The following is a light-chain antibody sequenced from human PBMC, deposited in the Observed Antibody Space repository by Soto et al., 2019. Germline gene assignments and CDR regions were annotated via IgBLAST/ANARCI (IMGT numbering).Light chain of an antibody. CDR3: QQYGDWPLT. CDR1: QSVRSTY. CDR2: GVS. J-gene: IGKJ4*01. Sequence: EIVMTQSPVTLSVSPGERATLSCRASQSVRSTYLAWYQQQPGQAPRLLIFGVSNRAAGIPPRFSCSGSGTEYTLTISNLQTEDFEIYYCQQYGDWPLTFGGGNKVEIK. V-gene: IGKV3-15*01.